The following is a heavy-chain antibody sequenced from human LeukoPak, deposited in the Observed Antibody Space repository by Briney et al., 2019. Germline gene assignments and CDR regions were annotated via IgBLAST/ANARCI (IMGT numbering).Heavy chain of an antibody. CDR2: IYHSGST. Sequence: SETLSLTCTVSGYSISSGYYWGWIRQPPGKGLEWIGSIYHSGSTYYNPSLKSRVTISVDTSKNQFSLKLSSVTAADTAVYYCARDYYDSSGYWGAYYYYYMDVWGKGTTVTVSS. J-gene: IGHJ6*03. V-gene: IGHV4-38-2*02. CDR1: GYSISSGYY. CDR3: ARDYYDSSGYWGAYYYYYMDV. D-gene: IGHD3-22*01.